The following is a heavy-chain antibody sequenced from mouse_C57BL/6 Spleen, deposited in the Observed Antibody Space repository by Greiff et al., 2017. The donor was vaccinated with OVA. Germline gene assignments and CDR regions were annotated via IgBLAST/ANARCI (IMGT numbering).Heavy chain of an antibody. V-gene: IGHV1-74*04. D-gene: IGHD2-1*01. Sequence: VKLQQPGAELVKPGASVKVSCKASGYTFTSYWMHWVKQRPGQGLEWIGRIHPSDSDTNYNQKFKGKATLTVDKSSSTAYMQLSSLTSEDSAVYYCAIDYGNYEGVYYYAMDYWGQGTSVTVSS. CDR2: IHPSDSDT. CDR3: AIDYGNYEGVYYYAMDY. J-gene: IGHJ4*01. CDR1: GYTFTSYW.